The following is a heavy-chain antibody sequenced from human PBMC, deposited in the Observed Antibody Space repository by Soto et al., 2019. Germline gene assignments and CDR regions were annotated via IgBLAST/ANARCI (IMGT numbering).Heavy chain of an antibody. Sequence: GGSLRLSCAASGFTFSNAWINWVRQAPGKGLEWVGRIKSKTDGGTADFAAPVKGRFAISRDDSKNTVYLQMNSLKTEDTAVYYCTSESNSSVPGGQFDYWGQGTLVTVSS. CDR3: TSESNSSVPGGQFDY. D-gene: IGHD4-4*01. CDR2: IKSKTDGGTA. V-gene: IGHV3-15*07. J-gene: IGHJ4*02. CDR1: GFTFSNAW.